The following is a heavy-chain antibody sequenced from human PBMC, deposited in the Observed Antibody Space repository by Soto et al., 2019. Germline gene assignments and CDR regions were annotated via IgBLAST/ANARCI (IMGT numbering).Heavy chain of an antibody. V-gene: IGHV3-15*01. CDR1: GFTFSTTW. Sequence: EVQLVESGGGLVKPGGSLRLSCAASGFTFSTTWMSWVRQAPGKGLEWIGRIKSKNEGGSIDYVAPVKGRFIISRDDTVNTVYLQRNSLTIEDTAVYYGTTDPRDWGRGTLVTVSS. CDR3: TTDPRD. J-gene: IGHJ4*02. CDR2: IKSKNEGGSI.